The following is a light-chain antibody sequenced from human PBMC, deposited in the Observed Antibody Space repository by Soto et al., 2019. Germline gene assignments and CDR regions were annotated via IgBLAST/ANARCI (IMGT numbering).Light chain of an antibody. J-gene: IGLJ1*01. Sequence: QSALTQPASVSGSPGQSITISCSGTSSDVGGYTYVSWYQQHPGKAPKVIIYEVSNRPSGVSSRFSGSKSGKTASLTISGLQAEDEADYYCSSYTSSSTPYVFGTGNKV. CDR3: SSYTSSSTPYV. CDR2: EVS. V-gene: IGLV2-14*01. CDR1: SSDVGGYTY.